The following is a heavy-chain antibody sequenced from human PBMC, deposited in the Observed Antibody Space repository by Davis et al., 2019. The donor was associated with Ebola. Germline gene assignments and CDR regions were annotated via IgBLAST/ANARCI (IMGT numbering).Heavy chain of an antibody. Sequence: SVTVSCTASGGTFSRYAISWVRQAPGQGLEWMGRIIPILVFANYAHKFQGRVTITTDKSTSTAYMELSSLRSEDTAVYYCARVSEGIAAAGTSNYYYGMDVWGQGTTVTVSS. V-gene: IGHV1-69*04. CDR3: ARVSEGIAAAGTSNYYYGMDV. J-gene: IGHJ6*02. CDR1: GGTFSRYA. CDR2: IIPILVFA. D-gene: IGHD6-13*01.